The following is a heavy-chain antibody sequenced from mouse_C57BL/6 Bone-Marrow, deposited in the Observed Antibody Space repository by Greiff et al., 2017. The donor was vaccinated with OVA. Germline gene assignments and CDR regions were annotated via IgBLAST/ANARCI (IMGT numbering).Heavy chain of an antibody. D-gene: IGHD1-1*01. Sequence: VQLQQSGAELVKPGASVKLSCTASGFTIKDYYMHWVKQRTEQGLEWIGRIDPEDGETKYTPKFQGKATITADTSSNTAYLQLSSLTSEDTADYYCASYYFGTSYEDDWGQGTTLSVSS. CDR3: ASYYFGTSYEDD. V-gene: IGHV14-2*01. J-gene: IGHJ2*01. CDR2: IDPEDGET. CDR1: GFTIKDYY.